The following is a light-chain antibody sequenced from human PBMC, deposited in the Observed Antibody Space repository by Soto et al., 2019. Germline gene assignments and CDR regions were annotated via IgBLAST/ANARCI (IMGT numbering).Light chain of an antibody. Sequence: DIQMTQSPSTLSASVGDRVTITCRASQSISSWLAWYQQKPGKAPKLLIYDASSLESGVPSRYSGSGSGSEFTLTVSSLQPDDFATYVCQQDNSYPWTFGQGTKVEIK. J-gene: IGKJ1*01. CDR2: DAS. CDR3: QQDNSYPWT. V-gene: IGKV1-5*01. CDR1: QSISSW.